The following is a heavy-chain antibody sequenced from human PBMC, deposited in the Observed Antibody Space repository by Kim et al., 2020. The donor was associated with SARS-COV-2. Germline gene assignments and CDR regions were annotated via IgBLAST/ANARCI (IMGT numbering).Heavy chain of an antibody. D-gene: IGHD1-1*01. CDR1: GFTFSSYG. Sequence: GGSLRLSCAASGFTFSSYGMHWVRQAPGKGLEWVAVISYDGSNKYYADSVKGRFTISRDNSKNTLYLQMNSLRAEDTAVYYCAKDHDGGWVNWFDPWGQGTLVTVSS. CDR2: ISYDGSNK. J-gene: IGHJ5*02. V-gene: IGHV3-30*18. CDR3: AKDHDGGWVNWFDP.